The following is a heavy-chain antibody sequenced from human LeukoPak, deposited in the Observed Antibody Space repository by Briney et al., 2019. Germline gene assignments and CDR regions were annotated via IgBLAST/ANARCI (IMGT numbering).Heavy chain of an antibody. CDR3: ARAGWWELPRYAFDI. CDR1: GYTFISYG. J-gene: IGHJ3*02. D-gene: IGHD1-26*01. CDR2: ISTYNGHT. V-gene: IGHV1-18*01. Sequence: ASVKVSCKASGYTFISYGISWVRQAPGQGLEWMGWISTYNGHTNYAQNLQGRVTMTTDTSTSTAYMDLRSLRSDDTALYYCARAGWWELPRYAFDIWGQGTTVTISS.